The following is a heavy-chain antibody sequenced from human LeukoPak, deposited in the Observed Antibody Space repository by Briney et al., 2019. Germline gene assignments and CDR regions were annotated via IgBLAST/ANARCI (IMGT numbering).Heavy chain of an antibody. J-gene: IGHJ6*02. Sequence: SETLSLTCTVSGGSISDYSWSWIRQPPGKGLEWIGYIYYSGSTNYNPSLKSRVTISVDKSKNQFSLKLTSVTAADTAVYYCATLGSSPTYFYVGMDVWGQGTAVTVSS. V-gene: IGHV4-59*12. D-gene: IGHD6-13*01. CDR2: IYYSGST. CDR3: ATLGSSPTYFYVGMDV. CDR1: GGSISDYS.